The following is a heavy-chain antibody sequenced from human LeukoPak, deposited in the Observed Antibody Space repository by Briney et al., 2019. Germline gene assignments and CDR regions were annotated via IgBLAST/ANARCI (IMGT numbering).Heavy chain of an antibody. CDR3: ARDLFAYRVSDGMDV. CDR1: GFTFDDYA. CDR2: INWNGGRT. J-gene: IGHJ6*02. D-gene: IGHD2-21*01. V-gene: IGHV3-20*04. Sequence: GGSLRLSCAASGFTFDDYAMSWVRQAPGKGLEWVSGINWNGGRTGYADSVKGRFTISRDTAKNSLYLQMNSLRAEDTAVYYCARDLFAYRVSDGMDVWGQGTTVTVSS.